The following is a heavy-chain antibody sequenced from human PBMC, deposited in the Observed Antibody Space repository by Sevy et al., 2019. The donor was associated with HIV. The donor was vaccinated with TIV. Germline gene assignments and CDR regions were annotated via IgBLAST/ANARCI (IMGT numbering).Heavy chain of an antibody. CDR2: ISYNGMNQ. J-gene: IGHJ4*02. D-gene: IGHD2-15*01. CDR1: GFSLSDHA. CDR3: ARFVGYCSGGRCSIIDF. V-gene: IGHV3-30*04. Sequence: GGSLRLSCAASGFSLSDHAVSWVRQTPGKGLEWLAVISYNGMNQYYADSVKGRFTISKDDSKNTLYLQLNSLRAEDTAVYYCARFVGYCSGGRCSIIDFWGQGTLVTVSS.